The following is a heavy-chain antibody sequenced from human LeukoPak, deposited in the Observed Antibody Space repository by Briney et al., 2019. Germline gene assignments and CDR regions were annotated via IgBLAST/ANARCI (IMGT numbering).Heavy chain of an antibody. CDR1: GYTFTSYD. D-gene: IGHD1-26*01. J-gene: IGHJ4*02. Sequence: ASVKVSCKASGYTFTSYDINWVRQTTGQGLEWMGWMNPNSGNTGYAQKFQGRVTMARNTSISTAYMELRSLRSEDTAVYYCAREASYYIDYWGQGTLVTVSS. CDR2: MNPNSGNT. CDR3: AREASYYIDY. V-gene: IGHV1-8*01.